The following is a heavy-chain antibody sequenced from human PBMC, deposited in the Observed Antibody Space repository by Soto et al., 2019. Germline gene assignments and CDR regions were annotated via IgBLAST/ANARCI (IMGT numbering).Heavy chain of an antibody. CDR3: VKDGGDSGSSIAVN. D-gene: IGHD1-26*01. J-gene: IGHJ4*02. Sequence: QVQLVESGGRLVKPGGSLRLSCAASGFSFEDYYMSWIRQAPGKGLEWISFISSSASYRDYADSVRGRFTISRDNVNNSLYLQMDSLTVEDTAVYYCVKDGGDSGSSIAVNWGRGTLVTVSS. CDR1: GFSFEDYY. CDR2: ISSSASYR. V-gene: IGHV3-11*06.